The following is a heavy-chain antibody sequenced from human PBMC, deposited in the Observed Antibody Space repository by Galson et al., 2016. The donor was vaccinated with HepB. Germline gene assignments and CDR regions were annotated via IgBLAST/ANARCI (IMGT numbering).Heavy chain of an antibody. CDR3: AQGSGSGWYRATLVGRRFDY. CDR2: ISGSGGST. J-gene: IGHJ4*02. D-gene: IGHD6-19*01. Sequence: SLRLSCAASGSTFSSYAMSWVRQAPGKGLEWVSAISGSGGSTYYADSVKGRFTISRDNSKNTLYLQMNSLRAEDTAVYYCAQGSGSGWYRATLVGRRFDYWGQGTLVTVSS. CDR1: GSTFSSYA. V-gene: IGHV3-23*01.